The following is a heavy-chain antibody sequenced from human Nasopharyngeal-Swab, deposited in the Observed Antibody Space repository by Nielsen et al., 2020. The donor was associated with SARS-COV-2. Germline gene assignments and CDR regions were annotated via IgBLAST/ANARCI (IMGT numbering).Heavy chain of an antibody. CDR3: GRGGKLGALDI. V-gene: IGHV3-7*01. CDR2: IKQDGSDK. CDR1: GFSFSEYY. J-gene: IGHJ3*02. D-gene: IGHD3-16*01. Sequence: GESLKISCAASGFSFSEYYMSWVRQAPGKGLEWVANIKQDGSDKYYVDSVKGRFTISRDNAKNSLELQMNSQRVEDTAVYYCGRGGKLGALDIWGQGTMVTVSS.